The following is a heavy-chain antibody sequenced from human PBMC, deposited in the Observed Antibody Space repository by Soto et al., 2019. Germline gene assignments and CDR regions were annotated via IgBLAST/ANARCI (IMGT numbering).Heavy chain of an antibody. Sequence: EVQLLESGGGLVQPGGSLRLSCTVSGVTFSNYAMNWVRQAPGKGLEWVSSLSGSGGTTYYADSVKGLFIISRDNSKNTLYLLMNSLRAEDTALYYCAKQRADYGSGADTFYFDSWGQGALVTVSS. D-gene: IGHD3-10*01. J-gene: IGHJ4*02. CDR2: LSGSGGTT. CDR1: GVTFSNYA. CDR3: AKQRADYGSGADTFYFDS. V-gene: IGHV3-23*01.